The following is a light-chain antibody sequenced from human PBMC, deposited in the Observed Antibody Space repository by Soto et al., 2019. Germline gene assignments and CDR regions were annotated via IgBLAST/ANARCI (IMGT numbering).Light chain of an antibody. Sequence: EIVMTQSPATLSVSPGERATLSCRASQSISTELAWYQQKPGQPPRLLIYSASTRATGVPARFTGSGSGSEFTLTISVLQSEDFAVYYCQQGHNWPLTFGQGTRLAI. J-gene: IGKJ2*01. CDR3: QQGHNWPLT. V-gene: IGKV3-15*01. CDR1: QSISTE. CDR2: SAS.